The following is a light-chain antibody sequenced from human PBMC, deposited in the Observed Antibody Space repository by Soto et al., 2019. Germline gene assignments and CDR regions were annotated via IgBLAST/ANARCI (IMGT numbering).Light chain of an antibody. Sequence: EIVLTQSPGTLSLSPGERATLSCRAGQSVSSSYLAWYQQKPGQAPRLLIYGASSRATGIPDRFSGSGSGTDFTLTISRLEPEDFAVYYCQQYGSSPYTFGQGTKVDIK. J-gene: IGKJ2*01. V-gene: IGKV3-20*01. CDR1: QSVSSSY. CDR2: GAS. CDR3: QQYGSSPYT.